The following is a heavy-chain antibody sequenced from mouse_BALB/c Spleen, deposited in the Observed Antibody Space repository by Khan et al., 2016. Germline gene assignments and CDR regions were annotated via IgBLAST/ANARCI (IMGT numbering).Heavy chain of an antibody. CDR3: ARGKYDGVAY. CDR2: INTYTGEP. Sequence: QIQLVQSGPELKKPGETVKISCKASGYTFTNYGMNWVKQAPGKGLKWMGWINTYTGEPTYADDFKGRFAFSLETSASTAYLQINTLKNEDSATYCCARGKYDGVAYWGQGTLVTVSA. D-gene: IGHD2-14*01. V-gene: IGHV9-3-1*01. CDR1: GYTFTNYG. J-gene: IGHJ3*01.